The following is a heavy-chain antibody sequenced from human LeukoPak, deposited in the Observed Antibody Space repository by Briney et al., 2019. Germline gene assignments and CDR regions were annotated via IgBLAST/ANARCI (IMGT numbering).Heavy chain of an antibody. V-gene: IGHV6-1*01. Sequence: SQTLSLTCAISGDSVSSNSAAWNWIRQSPSRGLEWLGRTYYRSKWYNDYAVSVKSRITINPDTSKNQFSLQLNSVTPEDTAVYYCARDVYYYDSRAALYYYMDVWGKGTTVTISS. D-gene: IGHD3-22*01. CDR1: GDSVSSNSAA. CDR2: TYYRSKWYN. CDR3: ARDVYYYDSRAALYYYMDV. J-gene: IGHJ6*03.